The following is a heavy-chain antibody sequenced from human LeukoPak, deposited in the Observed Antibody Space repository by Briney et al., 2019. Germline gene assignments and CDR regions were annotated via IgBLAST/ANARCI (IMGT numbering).Heavy chain of an antibody. CDR1: GYTFSDYY. CDR3: ARHSKYANNWFDP. D-gene: IGHD4-11*01. V-gene: IGHV1-2*02. J-gene: IGHJ5*02. CDR2: INPNSAGT. Sequence: ASVKVSCKASGYTFSDYYMHWVRQAPGQGPEWMGWINPNSAGTKYAQKFQGRVTMIRDTSTSTAYMELSRLTSDDTAVYYCARHSKYANNWFDPWGQGTLVTVSA.